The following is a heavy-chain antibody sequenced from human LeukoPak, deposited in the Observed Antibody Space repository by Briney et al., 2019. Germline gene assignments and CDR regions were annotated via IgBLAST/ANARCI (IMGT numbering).Heavy chain of an antibody. V-gene: IGHV4-39*01. D-gene: IGHD2-2*01. CDR1: GGSISSCSYY. J-gene: IGHJ4*02. CDR2: INYSGST. CDR3: ARHWCTSTSCYSFFDY. Sequence: SETLSLTCTVSGGSISSCSYYWGWIRQPPGKGLEWIGSINYSGSTYYNPSLKGRVTISVDTSKNQFSLKLSSVTATDTTVYYCARHWCTSTSCYSFFDYWGQGTLVTVSS.